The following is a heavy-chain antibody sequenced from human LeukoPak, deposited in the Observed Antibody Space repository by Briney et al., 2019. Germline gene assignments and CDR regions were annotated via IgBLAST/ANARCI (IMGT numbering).Heavy chain of an antibody. CDR3: AKAFREFGSSSYSSFDI. CDR2: LSDSGDET. Sequence: GGSLRLSCAASGLTFTNYAMSWVRQAPGEGLEWVSGLSDSGDETHYSDSVKGRFTISRDNSKNILYLQMNSLRVEDTAAYYCAKAFREFGSSSYSSFDIWGQGTLVTVSS. CDR1: GLTFTNYA. V-gene: IGHV3-23*01. D-gene: IGHD6-13*01. J-gene: IGHJ3*02.